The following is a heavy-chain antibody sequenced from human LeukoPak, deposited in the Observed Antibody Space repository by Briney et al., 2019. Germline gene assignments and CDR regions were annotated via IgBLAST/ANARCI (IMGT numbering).Heavy chain of an antibody. Sequence: SETLSLTCAVSGGSISSGGYSWSWIRQPPGQGLEWIGYIYHSGSTYYNPSLKSRVTISVDRSKNQFSLKLSSVTAADTAVYYCARYCSGGSCSDYFDYWGQGTLVTVSS. CDR2: IYHSGST. J-gene: IGHJ4*02. CDR3: ARYCSGGSCSDYFDY. V-gene: IGHV4-30-2*01. D-gene: IGHD2-15*01. CDR1: GGSISSGGYS.